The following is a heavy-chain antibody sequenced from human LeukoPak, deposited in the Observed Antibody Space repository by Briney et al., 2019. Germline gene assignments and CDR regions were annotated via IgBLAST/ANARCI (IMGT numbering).Heavy chain of an antibody. Sequence: SETLSLTCTVSGGSISSYYWSWIRQPPGKGLEWIGEINHSGSTNYNPSLKSRVTISVDTSKNQFSLKLSSVTAADTAVYYCARAPRLRYFDWLLYGNAFDIWGQGTMVTVSS. V-gene: IGHV4-34*01. CDR2: INHSGST. D-gene: IGHD3-9*01. CDR3: ARAPRLRYFDWLLYGNAFDI. CDR1: GGSISSYY. J-gene: IGHJ3*02.